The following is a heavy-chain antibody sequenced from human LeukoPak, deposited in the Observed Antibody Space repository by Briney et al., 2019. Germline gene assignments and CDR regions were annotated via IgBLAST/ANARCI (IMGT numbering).Heavy chain of an antibody. J-gene: IGHJ4*02. Sequence: SETLSLTCIVSGSSISSYYWNWIRQPAGKGLEWIGYVYYSGSTEYNPSLRSRVTISLDMSKHQFSLNLTSVTAADTAVYYCASNTGTVFDYWGQGALVTVSS. CDR2: VYYSGST. CDR3: ASNTGTVFDY. D-gene: IGHD7-27*01. CDR1: GSSISSYY. V-gene: IGHV4-59*01.